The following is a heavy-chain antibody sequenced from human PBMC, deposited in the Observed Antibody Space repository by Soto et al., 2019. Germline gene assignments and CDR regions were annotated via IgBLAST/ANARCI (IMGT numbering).Heavy chain of an antibody. CDR1: GFTFSGYG. CDR3: ARVFSGGGAFDI. V-gene: IGHV3-30*03. Sequence: PGGSLRLSCAASGFTFSGYGRHWVRQAPGKGLEWVAVISYDGSNKYYADSVKGRFTISRDNSKNTLYLQMNSLRAEDTAVYYCARVFSGGGAFDIWGQGTMVTGS. J-gene: IGHJ3*02. D-gene: IGHD3-16*01. CDR2: ISYDGSNK.